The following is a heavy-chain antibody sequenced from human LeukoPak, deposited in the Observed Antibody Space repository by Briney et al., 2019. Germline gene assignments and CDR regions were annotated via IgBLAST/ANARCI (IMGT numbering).Heavy chain of an antibody. CDR1: DYTFTSYG. D-gene: IGHD5-24*01. J-gene: IGHJ5*02. CDR3: ATLVGRDGYNYNWFDP. CDR2: IIPIFGTA. Sequence: SVKVSCKASDYTFTSYGISWVRQAPGQGLEWMGGIIPIFGTANYAQKFQGRVTITADKSTSTAYMELSSLRSEDTAVYYCATLVGRDGYNYNWFDPWGQGTLVTVSS. V-gene: IGHV1-69*06.